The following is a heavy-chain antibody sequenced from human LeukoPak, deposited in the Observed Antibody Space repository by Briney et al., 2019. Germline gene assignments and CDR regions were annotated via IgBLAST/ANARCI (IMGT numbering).Heavy chain of an antibody. D-gene: IGHD3-10*01. J-gene: IGHJ3*02. CDR1: GYTFTSYG. V-gene: IGHV1-18*01. CDR3: ATRIGPVRGVFDDAFDI. CDR2: ISAYNGNT. Sequence: ASVKVSCKASGYTFTSYGISWVRQAPGQGLEWMGWISAYNGNTNYAQKFQGRVTMTEDTSTDTAYMELSSLRSEDTAVYYCATRIGPVRGVFDDAFDIWGQGTMVTVSS.